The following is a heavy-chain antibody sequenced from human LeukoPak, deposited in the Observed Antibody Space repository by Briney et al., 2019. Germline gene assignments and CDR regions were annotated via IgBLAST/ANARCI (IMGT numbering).Heavy chain of an antibody. CDR3: ARGGYYDSNWFDP. Sequence: SETLSLTCAVYGGSFSGYYWSWIRQPPGKGLEWIGEINHSGGTNYNPSLKSRVTISVDTSKNQFSLKLSSVTAADTAVYYCARGGYYDSNWFDPWGQGTLVTVSS. CDR1: GGSFSGYY. J-gene: IGHJ5*02. V-gene: IGHV4-34*01. CDR2: INHSGGT. D-gene: IGHD3-22*01.